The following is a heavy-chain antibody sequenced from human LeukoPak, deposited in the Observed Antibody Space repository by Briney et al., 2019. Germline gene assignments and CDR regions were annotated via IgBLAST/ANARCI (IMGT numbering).Heavy chain of an antibody. CDR3: AKDWEVAATRLFDY. CDR2: FYSGGST. Sequence: GGSLRLSCAASGFIVSNYYMSWVRQAPGKGLEWVSVFYSGGSTHYADSVKGRFTISRDNSKNTLYLQMNSLRAEDTAVYYCAKDWEVAATRLFDYWGQGTLVTVSS. CDR1: GFIVSNYY. D-gene: IGHD2-15*01. J-gene: IGHJ4*02. V-gene: IGHV3-66*01.